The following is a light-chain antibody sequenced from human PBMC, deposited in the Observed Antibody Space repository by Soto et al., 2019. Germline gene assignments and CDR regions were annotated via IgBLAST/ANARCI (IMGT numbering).Light chain of an antibody. J-gene: IGKJ5*01. CDR2: GAS. Sequence: EIVMTQSPSTLSVSPGERATLSCRASQSVSSNLAWYQQKPGQAPRLLIYGASNRATGIPDRFSGSGSGTDFTLKISRVEAEDVGVYYCMQSIQFPITFGQGTRLEIK. CDR3: MQSIQFPIT. V-gene: IGKV3D-15*01. CDR1: QSVSSN.